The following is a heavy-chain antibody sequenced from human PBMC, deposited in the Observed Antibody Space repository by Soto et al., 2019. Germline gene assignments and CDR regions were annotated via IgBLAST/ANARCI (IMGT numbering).Heavy chain of an antibody. J-gene: IGHJ5*02. Sequence: SGPTLVNPTQTLTLTCTFSGFSLSTTGDGVGWFRQPPGKALEWLALIYWDDSARYSPSLKSRLTITKGTSENQVVLTLTNTDPVDTATYFCVHRTVYDGAWFAPWGQGTLGTVSS. CDR2: IYWDDSA. CDR3: VHRTVYDGAWFAP. V-gene: IGHV2-5*02. CDR1: GFSLSTTGDG. D-gene: IGHD2-8*01.